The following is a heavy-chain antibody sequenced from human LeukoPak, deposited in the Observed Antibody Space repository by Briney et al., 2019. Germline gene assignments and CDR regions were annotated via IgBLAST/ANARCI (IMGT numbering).Heavy chain of an antibody. CDR3: AGDPYCGGDCYSGWFDP. V-gene: IGHV1-18*01. CDR1: GYTFTSYG. CDR2: ISAYNGNT. D-gene: IGHD2-21*02. J-gene: IGHJ5*02. Sequence: GASVKVSCKASGYTFTSYGISWVRQAPGQGLEWMGWISAYNGNTNYAQKLQGRVTMTTDTSTSTAYMELRSLRSDGTAVYYCAGDPYCGGDCYSGWFDPWGQGTLVTVSS.